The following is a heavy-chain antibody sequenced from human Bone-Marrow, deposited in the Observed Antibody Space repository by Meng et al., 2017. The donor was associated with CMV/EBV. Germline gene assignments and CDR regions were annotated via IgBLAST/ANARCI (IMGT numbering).Heavy chain of an antibody. CDR1: GGSFSGYY. CDR2: INHSGST. Sequence: SETLSLTCAVYGGSFSGYYWSWIRQPPGKGLEWIGEINHSGSTNYNPSLKSRVTISVDTSKNQFSLKLSSVTAADTAVYYCATPGDCSSTSCYDYYYYYGMDVCGQGTTVAVSS. D-gene: IGHD2-2*01. V-gene: IGHV4-34*01. CDR3: ATPGDCSSTSCYDYYYYYGMDV. J-gene: IGHJ6*02.